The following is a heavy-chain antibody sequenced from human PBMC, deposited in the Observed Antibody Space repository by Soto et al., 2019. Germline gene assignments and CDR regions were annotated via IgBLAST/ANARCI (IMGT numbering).Heavy chain of an antibody. CDR2: VIPISGTA. V-gene: IGHV1-69*01. CDR1: GGTFSSYA. J-gene: IGHJ6*02. Sequence: QVQLVQSGAEVKKPGSSVKVSCKASGGTFSSYAISWVRQAPGQGLEWMGGVIPISGTANYAQKFQGRVTITADESTSSACMELSSLRSEDTGVYYCARSQGSSTSLEIYYYYYYGMDVWGQGTTVTVSS. D-gene: IGHD2-2*01. CDR3: ARSQGSSTSLEIYYYYYYGMDV.